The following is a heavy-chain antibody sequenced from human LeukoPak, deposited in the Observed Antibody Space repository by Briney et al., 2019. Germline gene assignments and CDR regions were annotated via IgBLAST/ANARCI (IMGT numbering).Heavy chain of an antibody. Sequence: ASVKVSCKASGYTFTSYDISWVRQATGRGLEWMGWMNPNSGNTGYAQKFQGRVTMTRNTSISTAYMELSSLRSEDTAVYYCASILVVTLSGAFDIWGQGTMVTVSS. CDR1: GYTFTSYD. CDR3: ASILVVTLSGAFDI. CDR2: MNPNSGNT. J-gene: IGHJ3*02. V-gene: IGHV1-8*01. D-gene: IGHD3-22*01.